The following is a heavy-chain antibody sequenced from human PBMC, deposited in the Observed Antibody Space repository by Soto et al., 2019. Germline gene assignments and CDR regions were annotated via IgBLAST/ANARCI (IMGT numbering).Heavy chain of an antibody. Sequence: ASVTVSCKASGYTFSDYYVHWVREAPGQGLEWMGWINPSSGGTIYTQRFQGRVTMTRDTSINTVYMELSRLTSDDTAVYYCAREMGVIGAPGYTWFDPWGQGALVTVSS. CDR2: INPSSGGT. D-gene: IGHD1-26*01. CDR3: AREMGVIGAPGYTWFDP. V-gene: IGHV1-2*02. J-gene: IGHJ5*02. CDR1: GYTFSDYY.